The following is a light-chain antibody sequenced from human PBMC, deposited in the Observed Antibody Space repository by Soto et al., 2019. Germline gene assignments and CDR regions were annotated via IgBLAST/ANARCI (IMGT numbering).Light chain of an antibody. Sequence: EIVMTQSPATLSVSPGERATLSCRASQSVTSNLAWYQQKPGHAPRLLIYDASSRATGIPARFSGSGSGTEFTLTISSRQSEDFAVYYCQQYKNWPPITFGQGTRLEIK. CDR1: QSVTSN. J-gene: IGKJ5*01. CDR2: DAS. CDR3: QQYKNWPPIT. V-gene: IGKV3-15*01.